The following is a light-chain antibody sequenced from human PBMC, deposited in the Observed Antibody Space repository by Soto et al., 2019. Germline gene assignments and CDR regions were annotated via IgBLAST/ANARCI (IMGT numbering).Light chain of an antibody. CDR1: PGVRANN. CDR2: GAS. J-gene: IGKJ1*01. V-gene: IGKV3-15*01. CDR3: QEYDTWPRT. Sequence: LRHPPGTRSMSPEERATLAGRASPGVRANNLAWYQPKAGQTPRLLIYGASTRATAVPARFTASGSGTEFTLSISSLQSDDFGVYYSQEYDTWPRTFGQG.